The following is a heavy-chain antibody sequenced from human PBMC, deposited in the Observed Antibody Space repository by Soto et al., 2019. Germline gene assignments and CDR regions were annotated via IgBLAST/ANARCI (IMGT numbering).Heavy chain of an antibody. V-gene: IGHV3-11*06. CDR2: ISSSSSYT. Sequence: QVQLVESGGGLVKPGGSLRLSCAASGFTFSDYYMSWIRQAPGKGLEWVSYISSSSSYTNYADSVKGRFTISRDNAKNSLYLQMNSLRAEDTAVYYCARVGPRDSSGYHHDAFDIWGQGTMVTVSS. J-gene: IGHJ3*02. D-gene: IGHD3-22*01. CDR3: ARVGPRDSSGYHHDAFDI. CDR1: GFTFSDYY.